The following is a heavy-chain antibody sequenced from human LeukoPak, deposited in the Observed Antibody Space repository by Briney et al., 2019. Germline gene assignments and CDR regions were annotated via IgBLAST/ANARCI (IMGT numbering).Heavy chain of an antibody. CDR3: EREVVVSSGFQH. J-gene: IGHJ1*01. V-gene: IGHV1-69*05. Sequence: SVKVSCKASGGTFSSYAISWVRQAPGQGLEWMGGIIPIFGTANYAQKFQGRVTITTDESTSTAYMELSSLRSEDTAVYYCEREVVVSSGFQHSGQGTLVTVSS. CDR2: IIPIFGTA. CDR1: GGTFSSYA. D-gene: IGHD2-15*01.